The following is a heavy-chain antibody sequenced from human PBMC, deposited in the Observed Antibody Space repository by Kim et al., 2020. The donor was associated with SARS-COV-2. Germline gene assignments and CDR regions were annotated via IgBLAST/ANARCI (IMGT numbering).Heavy chain of an antibody. CDR3: TRVPAATRFSDYGLDV. V-gene: IGHV3-49*04. J-gene: IGHJ6*02. CDR2: IRTKVFGGTT. Sequence: GGSLRLSCTGSGFTFGGYAMGWVRQAPGKGLEWVGFIRTKVFGGTTDYSASVKDRFSISRDDSTTIAHLQMNSLKTEDTAMYYCTRVPAATRFSDYGLDVWGQGTTVTVSS. CDR1: GFTFGGYA. D-gene: IGHD2-2*01.